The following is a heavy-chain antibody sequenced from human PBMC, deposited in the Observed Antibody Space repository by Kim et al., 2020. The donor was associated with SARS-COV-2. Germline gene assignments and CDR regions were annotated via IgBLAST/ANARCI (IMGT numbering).Heavy chain of an antibody. V-gene: IGHV3-21*01. Sequence: GGSLRLSCAASGFTFSSYSMKWVRQAPGKGLEWVSFISSSSSHIYYVDSVKGRFTISRDNAMNSLYLQMNSLRAEDTAVYFCARKISSWSYYGMDVWGQGTTVTVSS. CDR3: ARKISSWSYYGMDV. D-gene: IGHD6-13*01. CDR1: GFTFSSYS. J-gene: IGHJ6*02. CDR2: ISSSSSHI.